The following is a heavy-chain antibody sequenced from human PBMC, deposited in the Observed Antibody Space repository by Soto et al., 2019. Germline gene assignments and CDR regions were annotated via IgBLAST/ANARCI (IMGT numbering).Heavy chain of an antibody. CDR2: ISGSGGST. Sequence: PSETLRLSCAASGFTFSSYAMSWVRQAPGKGLEWVSAISGSGGSTYYADSVKGRFTISRDNSKNTLYLQMNSLRAEDTAVYYCAKDTDTAMATDYWGQGTLVTVSS. J-gene: IGHJ4*02. D-gene: IGHD5-18*01. CDR1: GFTFSSYA. V-gene: IGHV3-23*01. CDR3: AKDTDTAMATDY.